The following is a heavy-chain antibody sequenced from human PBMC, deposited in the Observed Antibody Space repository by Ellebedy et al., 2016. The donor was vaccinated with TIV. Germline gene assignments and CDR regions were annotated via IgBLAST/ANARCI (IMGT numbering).Heavy chain of an antibody. D-gene: IGHD6-19*01. CDR2: IYHTGST. CDR3: ARGTYSSGWYVGTYYFDY. CDR1: GGSISSSNW. Sequence: SETLSLTCGVSGGSISSSNWWSWVRQPPGKGLEWIGEIYHTGSTNYNPSIKSRVTISVDKSKNQFSLKLSSVTAADTAVYYCARGTYSSGWYVGTYYFDYWGQGTLVTVSS. V-gene: IGHV4-4*02. J-gene: IGHJ4*02.